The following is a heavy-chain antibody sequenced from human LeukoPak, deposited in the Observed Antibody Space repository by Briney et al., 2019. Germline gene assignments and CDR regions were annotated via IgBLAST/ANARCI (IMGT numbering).Heavy chain of an antibody. D-gene: IGHD3-10*01. J-gene: IGHJ4*02. CDR1: GYTFTGYY. Sequence: ASVKVSCKASGYTFTGYYMHWVRQAPGQGLEWMGWINPNSGGTNYAQKFQGRVTMTRDTSISTAYMELSRLRSDDTAVYYCARVRRFGEFVGYFGYWGQGTLVTVSS. V-gene: IGHV1-2*02. CDR2: INPNSGGT. CDR3: ARVRRFGEFVGYFGY.